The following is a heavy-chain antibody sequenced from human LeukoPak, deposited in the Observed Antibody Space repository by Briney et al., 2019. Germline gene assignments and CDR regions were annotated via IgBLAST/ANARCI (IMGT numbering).Heavy chain of an antibody. CDR2: ISAYNGNT. V-gene: IGHV1-18*01. CDR3: ARDFPPPIVVVPAATQDYMDV. D-gene: IGHD2-2*01. CDR1: GYTFTSYG. Sequence: ASVKVSCKASGYTFTSYGISWVRQAPGQGLEWMGWISAYNGNTNYAQKLQCRVTMNTDTSTSTAYMELRSLRSADTAVYYCARDFPPPIVVVPAATQDYMDVWGKGTTVTVSS. J-gene: IGHJ6*03.